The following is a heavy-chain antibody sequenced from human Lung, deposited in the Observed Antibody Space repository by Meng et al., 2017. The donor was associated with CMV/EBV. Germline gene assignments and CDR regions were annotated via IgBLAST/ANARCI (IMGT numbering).Heavy chain of an antibody. D-gene: IGHD4-17*01. CDR2: ISPSSRTI. CDR3: ARDLGDYFTYGPDY. Sequence: GGSXRLXXEASGFHFSGHYMSWIRQAPGKGLEWVAYISPSSRTIYYADSVKGRFTISRDNAKKSLSLEMNSLRGEDTAVYYCARDLGDYFTYGPDYWGQGTXVTVSS. V-gene: IGHV3-11*01. CDR1: GFHFSGHY. J-gene: IGHJ4*02.